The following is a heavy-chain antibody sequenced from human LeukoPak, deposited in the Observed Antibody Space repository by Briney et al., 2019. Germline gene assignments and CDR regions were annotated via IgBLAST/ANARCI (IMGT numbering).Heavy chain of an antibody. V-gene: IGHV3-23*01. J-gene: IGHJ4*02. CDR1: GFTFGSYG. CDR3: AEDTGSGYDYFSYYFDY. Sequence: GGSLRLSCAASGFTFGSYGMSWVRQAPGKGLEWVSAVSGSAFSTYYADSVKGRFTISRDNSKDTLYLQMNSLRAEDTAVYYCAEDTGSGYDYFSYYFDYWGQGTLVTVSS. CDR2: VSGSAFST. D-gene: IGHD5-12*01.